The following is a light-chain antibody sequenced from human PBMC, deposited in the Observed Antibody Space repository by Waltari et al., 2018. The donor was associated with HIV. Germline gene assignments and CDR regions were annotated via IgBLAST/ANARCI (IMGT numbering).Light chain of an antibody. Sequence: SYELTQPPSVSVSPGQTASITCSGAQLGDKYACWYQQKSGQSPVLVIDQDSKRPSGIPERFSGSNSGNTATLTISGTQAMDEADYYCQAWDSSTGVFGGGTKLTVL. CDR3: QAWDSSTGV. CDR1: QLGDKY. CDR2: QDS. V-gene: IGLV3-1*01. J-gene: IGLJ2*01.